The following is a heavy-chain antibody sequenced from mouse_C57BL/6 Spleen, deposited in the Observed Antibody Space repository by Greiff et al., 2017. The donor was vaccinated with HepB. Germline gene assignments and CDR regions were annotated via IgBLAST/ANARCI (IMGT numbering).Heavy chain of an antibody. V-gene: IGHV1-53*01. J-gene: IGHJ3*01. CDR3: ARWEIYDGYGFAY. CDR2: INPSNGGT. D-gene: IGHD2-3*01. Sequence: QVQLQQPGTELVKPGASVKLSCKASGYTFTSYWMHWVKQRPGQGLEWIGNINPSNGGTNYNEKFKSKATLTVDKSASTAYMQLSSLISVDSAVYYCARWEIYDGYGFAYWGQGTLVTVSA. CDR1: GYTFTSYW.